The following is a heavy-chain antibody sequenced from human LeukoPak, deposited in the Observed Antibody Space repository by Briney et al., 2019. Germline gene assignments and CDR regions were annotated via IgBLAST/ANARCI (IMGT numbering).Heavy chain of an antibody. CDR3: AKGWGWFDP. D-gene: IGHD3-16*01. CDR2: ISNSGGDT. Sequence: GGSLRLSCAASGFNFRTSWMTWVRQAPGKGVEWVSSISNSGGDTFYTDSVKGRFTISRDNSKNTLYLQMNSLRAEDTAVYYCAKGWGWFDPWGQGTLVTVSS. CDR1: GFNFRTSW. V-gene: IGHV3-23*01. J-gene: IGHJ5*02.